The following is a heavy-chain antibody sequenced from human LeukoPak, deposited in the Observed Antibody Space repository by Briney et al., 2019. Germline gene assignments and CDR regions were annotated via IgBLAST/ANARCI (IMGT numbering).Heavy chain of an antibody. CDR3: ARGALGDCSSTSCYRVYYYYGMDV. D-gene: IGHD2-2*02. J-gene: IGHJ6*04. Sequence: SETLSLTCAVYGGSFSGYYWSWIRQPPGKGLEWIGEINHSGSTNYNPSLKSRVTISVDTSKNQFSLKLSSVTAADTAVYYCARGALGDCSSTSCYRVYYYYGMDVWGKGTTVTVSS. V-gene: IGHV4-34*01. CDR2: INHSGST. CDR1: GGSFSGYY.